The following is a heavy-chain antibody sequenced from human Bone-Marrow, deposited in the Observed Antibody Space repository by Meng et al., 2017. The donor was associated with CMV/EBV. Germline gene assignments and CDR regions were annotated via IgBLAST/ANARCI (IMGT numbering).Heavy chain of an antibody. J-gene: IGHJ4*02. D-gene: IGHD6-13*01. CDR1: GFTFSSYS. CDR2: ISSSSSYI. Sequence: GESLKISCAASGFTFSSYSMNWVRQAPGKGLEWVSSISSSSSYIYYADSVKGRFTISRDNAKNSLYLQMNSLRAEDTAVYYCARDKFGAAAGWGQGHRVAGSS. V-gene: IGHV3-21*01. CDR3: ARDKFGAAAG.